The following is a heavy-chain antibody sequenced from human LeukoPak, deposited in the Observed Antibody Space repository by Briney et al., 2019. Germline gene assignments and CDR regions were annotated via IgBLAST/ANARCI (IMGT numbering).Heavy chain of an antibody. CDR2: ISAYNGNT. CDR1: GYTFTSYG. Sequence: ASVKVSCKASGYTFTSYGISWVRQAPGQGLEWMGWISAYNGNTNYAQKLQGRVTMTTDTSTSTAYMELRSLRSDDTAVYYCARAGTMVRGVIIIAPFDYWGQGTLVTVSS. J-gene: IGHJ4*02. D-gene: IGHD3-10*01. V-gene: IGHV1-18*01. CDR3: ARAGTMVRGVIIIAPFDY.